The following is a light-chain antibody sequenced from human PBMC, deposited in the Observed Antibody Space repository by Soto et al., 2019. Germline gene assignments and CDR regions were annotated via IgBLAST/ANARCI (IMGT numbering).Light chain of an antibody. Sequence: QSVLTQPPSASGSPGQSVTISCTGTSSDVGGYKYVSWYQQHPGKAPKLMIYEVTKRPSGVPDRFSGSKSGNTASLTVSGLQAEDEADYCCSSYAGSNNYVFGTGTKLTVL. CDR2: EVT. J-gene: IGLJ1*01. CDR1: SSDVGGYKY. V-gene: IGLV2-8*01. CDR3: SSYAGSNNYV.